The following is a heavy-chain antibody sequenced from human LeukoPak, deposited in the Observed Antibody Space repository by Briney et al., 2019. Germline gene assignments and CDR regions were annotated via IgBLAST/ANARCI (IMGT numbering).Heavy chain of an antibody. J-gene: IGHJ4*02. CDR3: AREALVAAAGSFDY. V-gene: IGHV4-34*01. CDR1: GFTFSSYA. CDR2: INHSGST. Sequence: PGGSLRLSCAASGFTFSSYAMSWVRQPPGKGLEWIGEINHSGSTNYNPSLKSRVTISVDTSKNQFSLKLSSVTAADTAVYYCAREALVAAAGSFDYWGQGTLVTVSS. D-gene: IGHD6-13*01.